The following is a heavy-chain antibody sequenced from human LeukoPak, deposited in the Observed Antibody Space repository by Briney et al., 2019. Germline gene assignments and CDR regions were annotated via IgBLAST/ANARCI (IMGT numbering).Heavy chain of an antibody. J-gene: IGHJ4*02. D-gene: IGHD3-10*01. V-gene: IGHV1-2*02. Sequence: ASVKVSCKASGYTFTNYYIHWVRQAPGQGLEWMGWINPKSGGIIYAQKFQGRVTMTRDTAITTAYMELSGLRSDDTALHYCARDDDGSFDYWGQGTLVTVS. CDR3: ARDDDGSFDY. CDR2: INPKSGGI. CDR1: GYTFTNYY.